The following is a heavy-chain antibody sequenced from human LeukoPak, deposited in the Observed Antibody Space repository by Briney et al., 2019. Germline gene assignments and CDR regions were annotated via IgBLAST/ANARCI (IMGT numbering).Heavy chain of an antibody. Sequence: SETLSLTCAVYGGSFSGYYWSWIRQPPGKGLEWIGEINHSGSTNYNPSLKSRVTISVDTSKNQFSLKLSSVAAADTAVYYCARGYYYDSSGYYQGYYYMDVWGKGTTVTVSS. V-gene: IGHV4-34*01. CDR1: GGSFSGYY. CDR3: ARGYYYDSSGYYQGYYYMDV. CDR2: INHSGST. D-gene: IGHD3-22*01. J-gene: IGHJ6*03.